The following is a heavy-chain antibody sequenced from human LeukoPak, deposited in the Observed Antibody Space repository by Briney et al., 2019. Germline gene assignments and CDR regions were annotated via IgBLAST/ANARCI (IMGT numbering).Heavy chain of an antibody. CDR3: ARETDAFDI. V-gene: IGHV3-7*01. CDR1: GFTFSSYW. Sequence: GGSLRLSCAASGFTFSSYWMSWVRQAPGKGLEWVANIKQDGSEKNYVDSVKGRFTISRDNARNSLYLQMNSLRGEDTAVYYCARETDAFDIWGQGTMVTVSS. J-gene: IGHJ3*02. CDR2: IKQDGSEK.